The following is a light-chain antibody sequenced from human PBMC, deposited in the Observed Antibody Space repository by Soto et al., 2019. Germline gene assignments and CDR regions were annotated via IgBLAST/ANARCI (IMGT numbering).Light chain of an antibody. J-gene: IGLJ1*01. V-gene: IGLV2-23*01. CDR2: EGS. Sequence: QSVLTKPAYVSGSPGQSITISCTGNSSDVGSYNLVSWYQQHPGKAPKLMIYEGSKRPSGVSNRFSGSKSGNTASLTISGLQAEDEADYYCCSYAGSSTFYVFGTGTKVTVL. CDR3: CSYAGSSTFYV. CDR1: SSDVGSYNL.